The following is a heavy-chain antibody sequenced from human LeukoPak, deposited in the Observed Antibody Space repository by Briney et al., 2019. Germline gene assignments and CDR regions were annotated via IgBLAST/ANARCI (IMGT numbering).Heavy chain of an antibody. CDR1: GFRFSDYH. J-gene: IGHJ4*02. CDR2: IKHDGSEK. D-gene: IGHD1-26*01. V-gene: IGHV3-7*01. CDR3: ARPRSGGY. Sequence: GGSLRLSCAASGFRFSDYHINWVRQAPGKGLEWVANIKHDGSEKYYVDSVKGRFTISRDNAKNSLYLQMNSLKAEDTAVYYCARPRSGGYWGQGALVTVSS.